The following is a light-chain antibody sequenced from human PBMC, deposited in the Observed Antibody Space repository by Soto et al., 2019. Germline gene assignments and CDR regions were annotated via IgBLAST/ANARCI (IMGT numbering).Light chain of an antibody. V-gene: IGLV1-51*01. CDR3: GAWDSSLSAVV. J-gene: IGLJ2*01. CDR1: SSNIGNNY. Sequence: QSVLTQPPSVSAAPGQTGTISCSGSSSNIGNNYVSWYQHLPGTAPKVLIYDNNKRPSGIPDRFSGSKSGTSATLDITGLQTGDEGDYYCGAWDSSLSAVVFGGGTQLTVL. CDR2: DNN.